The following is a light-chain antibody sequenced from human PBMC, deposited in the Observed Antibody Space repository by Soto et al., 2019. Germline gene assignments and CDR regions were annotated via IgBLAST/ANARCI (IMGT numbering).Light chain of an antibody. V-gene: IGKV1-39*01. Sequence: DIQMTQSPSSLSASVGDRVTITCRASQSISTYLSWYQQKLGKVPKLLIYGASSLQTGVPSRFSGSGSGTECIFTISSLQPDDFATYYCQQYHSSPTWTFGQGTKVEIK. CDR1: QSISTY. CDR2: GAS. J-gene: IGKJ1*01. CDR3: QQYHSSPTWT.